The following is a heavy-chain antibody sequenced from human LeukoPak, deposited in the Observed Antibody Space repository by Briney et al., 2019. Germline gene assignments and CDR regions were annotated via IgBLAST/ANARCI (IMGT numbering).Heavy chain of an antibody. Sequence: SETLSLTCTVSGGSISSYYWSWIRQPPGKGLEWIGHIYYSESTNYNPSLKNRVTISVDTSKNQFSLKLSSVTAADTAVYYCALSGSYWGGWFDPWGQGTLVTVSS. CDR1: GGSISSYY. CDR2: IYYSEST. D-gene: IGHD1-26*01. V-gene: IGHV4-59*01. J-gene: IGHJ5*02. CDR3: ALSGSYWGGWFDP.